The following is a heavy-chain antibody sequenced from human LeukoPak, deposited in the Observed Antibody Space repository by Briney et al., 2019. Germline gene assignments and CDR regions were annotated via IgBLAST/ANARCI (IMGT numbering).Heavy chain of an antibody. J-gene: IGHJ4*02. D-gene: IGHD2-15*01. Sequence: ETLSLTCTVSGGSISSSSYYWGWIRQPPGKGLEWIGSIFHSGRTYYNPFLKSRVSISVDTSKNQFSLWLNAVTAADTAVYYCAREGDCSGGRCYSSPLDSWGQGTLVSVSS. V-gene: IGHV4-39*07. CDR2: IFHSGRT. CDR3: AREGDCSGGRCYSSPLDS. CDR1: GGSISSSSYY.